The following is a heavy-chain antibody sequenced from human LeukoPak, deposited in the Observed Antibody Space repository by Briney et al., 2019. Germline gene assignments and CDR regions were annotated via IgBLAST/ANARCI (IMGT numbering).Heavy chain of an antibody. CDR3: ARDRGGGHMDV. CDR2: IGTTGDT. CDR1: GFTFTTYD. Sequence: GGSLRLSCAASGFTFTTYDMHWVRQATGKGLEWVSAIGTTGDTYYPGSVKGRFTISRENAKNSLYLQMNSLRAGDTAVYYCARDRGGGHMDVWGKGTTVTISS. V-gene: IGHV3-13*01. J-gene: IGHJ6*03. D-gene: IGHD2-15*01.